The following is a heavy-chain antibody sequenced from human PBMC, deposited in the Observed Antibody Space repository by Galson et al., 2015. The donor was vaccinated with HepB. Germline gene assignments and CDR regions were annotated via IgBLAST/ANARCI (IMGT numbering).Heavy chain of an antibody. V-gene: IGHV5-51*06. CDR2: IYPGDSDT. CDR1: GYIFYNYW. D-gene: IGHD4-11*01. J-gene: IGHJ4*02. Sequence: QSGAEVKKPGDSLKISCKGSGYIFYNYWIGWVRQMPGKGLEWMGIIYPGDSDTRYSPSVQGHVTLSADKSTSTAYLQWNSLKASDTAMYYCASQLSAGCNYFFDYWGQGTLVTVSS. CDR3: ASQLSAGCNYFFDY.